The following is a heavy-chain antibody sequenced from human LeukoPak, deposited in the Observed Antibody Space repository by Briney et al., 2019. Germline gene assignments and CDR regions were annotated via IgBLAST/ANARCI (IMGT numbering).Heavy chain of an antibody. J-gene: IGHJ5*02. CDR2: IKQDGSEK. V-gene: IGHV3-7*01. CDR3: ARVRGYYDSSGYYSP. Sequence: GGSLRLSCAASGFTFSSFWMSWVRQAPGKGLEWVANIKQDGSEKYYVVSVKGRFTISRDNAKDSLYLQMNSLKAEDTAVYYCARVRGYYDSSGYYSPWGQGTLVTVSS. D-gene: IGHD3-22*01. CDR1: GFTFSSFW.